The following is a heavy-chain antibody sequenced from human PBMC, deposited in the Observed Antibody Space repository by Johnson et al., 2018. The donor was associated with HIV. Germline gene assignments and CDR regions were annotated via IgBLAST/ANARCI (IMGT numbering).Heavy chain of an antibody. V-gene: IGHV3-11*01. Sequence: QVQLVESGGGLVKPGRSLRLSCAASGSTFRNAWMSWIRQAPGKGLEWVSYISSSGSTIYYADSVKGRFTISRDNAKNSLYLQMNNVRAEDTALYFCARASNYYDSFGYYRRGGGSDIWGQGTMVTVSS. D-gene: IGHD3-22*01. CDR1: GSTFRNAW. CDR2: ISSSGSTI. J-gene: IGHJ3*02. CDR3: ARASNYYDSFGYYRRGGGSDI.